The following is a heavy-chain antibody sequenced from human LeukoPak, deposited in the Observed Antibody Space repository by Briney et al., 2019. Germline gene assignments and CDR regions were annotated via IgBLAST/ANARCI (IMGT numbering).Heavy chain of an antibody. Sequence: SETLSLTCTVSGASISSYYWNWIRQSPGKGLEWIGFIYYVGGTHYSPSLNSRVTMSVAASTNQITLSLSSVSAAATALFYLLGRNYDFWRDYGLDLWGQGTPDTVSS. V-gene: IGHV4-59*01. CDR1: GASISSYY. J-gene: IGHJ6*02. D-gene: IGHD3-3*01. CDR3: LGRNYDFWRDYGLDL. CDR2: IYYVGGT.